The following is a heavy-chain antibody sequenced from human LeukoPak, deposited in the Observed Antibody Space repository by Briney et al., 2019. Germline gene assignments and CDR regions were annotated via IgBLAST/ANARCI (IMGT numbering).Heavy chain of an antibody. CDR3: ASPGGYCSSTSCFDY. CDR1: GFTFSSYG. Sequence: GRSLRLSCAASGFTFSSYGMHWVRQAPGKGLEWVAVIWYDGSNKYYADSVKGRFTISRDNSKNTLYLQMNSLRAEDTAVYYCASPGGYCSSTSCFDYWGQGTLVTVSS. V-gene: IGHV3-33*01. D-gene: IGHD2-2*01. CDR2: IWYDGSNK. J-gene: IGHJ4*02.